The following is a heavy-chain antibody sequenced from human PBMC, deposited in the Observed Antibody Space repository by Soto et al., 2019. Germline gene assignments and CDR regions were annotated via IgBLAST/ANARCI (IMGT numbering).Heavy chain of an antibody. CDR1: GFTVSSNY. J-gene: IGHJ4*02. Sequence: GGSLRLSCAASGFTVSSNYMSWVRQAPGKGLEWVSVIYSGGSTYYADSVKGRFTISRDNSKNTLYLQMNSLRAEDTAVYYCAIRSIAAPPGDYWGQGTLVTVSS. CDR3: AIRSIAAPPGDY. D-gene: IGHD6-6*01. V-gene: IGHV3-66*04. CDR2: IYSGGST.